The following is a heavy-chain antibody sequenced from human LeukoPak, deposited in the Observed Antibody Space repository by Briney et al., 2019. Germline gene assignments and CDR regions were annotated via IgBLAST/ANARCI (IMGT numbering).Heavy chain of an antibody. V-gene: IGHV3-23*01. D-gene: IGHD3-22*01. Sequence: GGSLRLSCAASGFTFSSYAMSWVRQAPGKGLEWVSAISGSGGSTYYADSVKGRFTISRDNSKNTLYLQMNSLRAEDTAVYYCAKDWGYYDSSGEQNHWGQGTLVTVSS. J-gene: IGHJ5*02. CDR2: ISGSGGST. CDR1: GFTFSSYA. CDR3: AKDWGYYDSSGEQNH.